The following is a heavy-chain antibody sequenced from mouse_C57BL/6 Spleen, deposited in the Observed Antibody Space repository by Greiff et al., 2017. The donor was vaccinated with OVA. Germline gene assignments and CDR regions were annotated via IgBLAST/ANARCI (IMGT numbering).Heavy chain of an antibody. CDR3: ARGGVYYGNYRDY. V-gene: IGHV1-26*01. J-gene: IGHJ2*01. D-gene: IGHD2-1*01. CDR2: INPNNGGT. Sequence: EVQLQQSGPELVKPGASVKISCKASGYTFTDYYMNWVKQSHGKSLEWIGDINPNNGGTSYNQKFKGKATLTVDKSSSTAYMELRSLTSEDSAVYYCARGGVYYGNYRDYWGQGTTLTVSS. CDR1: GYTFTDYY.